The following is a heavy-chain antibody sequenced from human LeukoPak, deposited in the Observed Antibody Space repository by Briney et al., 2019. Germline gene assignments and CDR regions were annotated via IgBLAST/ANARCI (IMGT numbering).Heavy chain of an antibody. V-gene: IGHV1-2*02. Sequence: ASVKVSCKASGYTFTGYYMHWVRQAPGQGLEWMGWINPNSGGTNYAQKLQGRVTMTTDTSTSTAYMELRSLRSDDTAVYYCARRAAAGTYYYYGMDVWGQGTTVTVSS. CDR2: INPNSGGT. D-gene: IGHD6-13*01. J-gene: IGHJ6*02. CDR1: GYTFTGYY. CDR3: ARRAAAGTYYYYGMDV.